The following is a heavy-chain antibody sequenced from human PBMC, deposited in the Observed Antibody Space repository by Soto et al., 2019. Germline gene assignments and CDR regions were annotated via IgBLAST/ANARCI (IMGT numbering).Heavy chain of an antibody. CDR3: NLGFGMDV. D-gene: IGHD7-27*01. CDR2: IKSKTDGGTT. CDR1: SVSNAW. Sequence: SVSNAWMNWVRQAPGKGLEWVGRIKSKTDGGTTDYAASVKGRFTISRDDSKNTLYLQMNSLKTEDTAVYYCNLGFGMDVWGQGTTVTVSS. V-gene: IGHV3-15*07. J-gene: IGHJ6*02.